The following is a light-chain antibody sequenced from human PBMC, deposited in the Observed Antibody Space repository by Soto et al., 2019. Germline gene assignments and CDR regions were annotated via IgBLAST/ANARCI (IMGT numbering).Light chain of an antibody. CDR2: GAS. J-gene: IGKJ5*01. Sequence: EIVLTQSPATLSVSPGEGATLSCRASQSAGSLLAWYQQKPGQAPRLLIYGASTRAAGLPDRFSGSGSETDFTLTISSLQSEDFAVYYCQQYNKRPITFGQGTRLEIK. V-gene: IGKV3-15*01. CDR3: QQYNKRPIT. CDR1: QSAGSL.